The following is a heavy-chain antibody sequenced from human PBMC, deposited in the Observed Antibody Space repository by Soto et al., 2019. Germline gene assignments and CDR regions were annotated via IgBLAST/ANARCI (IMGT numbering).Heavy chain of an antibody. CDR1: GGSFSGYY. CDR2: INHSGST. Sequence: PSETLSLTCAVYGGSFSGYYWSWIRQPPGKGLEWIGEINHSGSTNYNPSLKSRVTISVDTSKNQFSLKLSSVTAADTAVYYCARATYSSSSRTHYGMDVWGQGTTVTVS. V-gene: IGHV4-34*01. CDR3: ARATYSSSSRTHYGMDV. J-gene: IGHJ6*02. D-gene: IGHD6-6*01.